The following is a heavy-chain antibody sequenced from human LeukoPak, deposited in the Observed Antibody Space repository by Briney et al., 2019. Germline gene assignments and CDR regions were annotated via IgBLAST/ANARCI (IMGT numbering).Heavy chain of an antibody. CDR3: ARGPHQYWPLGQF. CDR2: LYHSGST. J-gene: IGHJ4*02. D-gene: IGHD2-15*01. CDR1: GGSVSSSGYY. Sequence: SETLSLTCTVSGGSVSSSGYYSGWIRQPPGKGLEWIGSLYHSGSTFYNPSLKSRVTMSVDTSKNQFSVTLTSVTVADTAVYYCARGPHQYWPLGQFWGQGSLVTVSS. V-gene: IGHV4-39*07.